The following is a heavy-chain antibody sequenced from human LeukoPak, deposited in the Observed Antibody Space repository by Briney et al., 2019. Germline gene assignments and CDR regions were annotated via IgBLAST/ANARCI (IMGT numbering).Heavy chain of an antibody. D-gene: IGHD6-19*01. V-gene: IGHV5-51*01. CDR3: ARSAKGVAVASIDQTYFDY. CDR2: IYPGDSDT. CDR1: GYSFTSYW. J-gene: IGHJ4*02. Sequence: GESLKISCKGSGYSFTSYWIGWVRQMPGKGLEWMGIIYPGDSDTRYSPSFQGQVTISADKSISTAYLQWSSLKASDTAMYYCARSAKGVAVASIDQTYFDYWGQGTLVTVSS.